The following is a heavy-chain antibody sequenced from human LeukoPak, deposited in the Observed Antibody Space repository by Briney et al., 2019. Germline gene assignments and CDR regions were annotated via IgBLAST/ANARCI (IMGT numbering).Heavy chain of an antibody. CDR1: GFTFDDYA. J-gene: IGHJ4*02. Sequence: SLRLSCTASGFTFDDYAMHWVRQAPGKGLEWVSGISWNSGNIDYADSVKGRFTISRDNAKNSLYLQMNSLRVEDMTLYYCAKAAAGTGDNYFDYWGQGTLVTVSS. D-gene: IGHD6-13*01. CDR2: ISWNSGNI. CDR3: AKAAAGTGDNYFDY. V-gene: IGHV3-9*03.